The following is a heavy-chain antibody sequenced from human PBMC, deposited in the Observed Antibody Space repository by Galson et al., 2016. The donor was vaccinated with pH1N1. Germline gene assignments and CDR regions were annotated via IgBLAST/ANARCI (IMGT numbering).Heavy chain of an antibody. V-gene: IGHV3-9*01. CDR2: INWKSNNI. J-gene: IGHJ6*03. CDR1: GFTFDDYA. Sequence: SLRLSCAASGFTFDDYAMHWVRQAPGKGLEWVSGINWKSNNIVYADSVTGRFSISRDNAKRSLFLEMKILRIEDTALYYCVRDVKGYFYYMDVWGKGTTDTVS. CDR3: VRDVKGYFYYMDV.